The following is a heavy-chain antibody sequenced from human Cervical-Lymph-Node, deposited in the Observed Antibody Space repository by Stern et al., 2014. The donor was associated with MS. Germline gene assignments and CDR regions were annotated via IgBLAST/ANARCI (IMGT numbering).Heavy chain of an antibody. CDR2: INPNGGST. CDR1: GYTFTSYY. CDR3: AREVAGHRLGMMDV. Sequence: VQLVESGAEVKTPGASVKLSCKASGYTFTSYYIHWVRQAPGQGLAWMGIINPNGGSTSYAQKFQGRVTMTRDTSTSTVYMEVSSLRSEDTAVYYCAREVAGHRLGMMDVWGQGTSVTVSS. J-gene: IGHJ6*02. V-gene: IGHV1-46*01. D-gene: IGHD6-19*01.